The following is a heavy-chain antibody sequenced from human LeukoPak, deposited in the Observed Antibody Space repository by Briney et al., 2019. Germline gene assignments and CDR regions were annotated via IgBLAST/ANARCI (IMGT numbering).Heavy chain of an antibody. V-gene: IGHV3-30*18. J-gene: IGHJ4*02. D-gene: IGHD3-22*01. CDR1: GFTFSSYG. Sequence: GMSLRLSCAASGFTFSSYGMHWDRQAPGKGLEWVAVISYDGSNKYYADSVKGRFTISRDNSKNTLYLQMNSLRAEDTAVYYCAKDPSITMIVVAYSAPDYWGQGTLVTVSS. CDR2: ISYDGSNK. CDR3: AKDPSITMIVVAYSAPDY.